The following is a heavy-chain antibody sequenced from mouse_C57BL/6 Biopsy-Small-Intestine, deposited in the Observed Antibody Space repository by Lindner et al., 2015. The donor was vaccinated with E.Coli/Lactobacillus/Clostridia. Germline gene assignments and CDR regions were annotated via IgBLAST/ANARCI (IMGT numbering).Heavy chain of an antibody. J-gene: IGHJ1*01. D-gene: IGHD1-1*01. CDR1: GGTFSSYA. CDR2: IIPIFSTA. V-gene: IGHV1-81*01. Sequence: SVKVSCKASGGTFSSYAISWVRQAPGQGLEWMGGIIPIFSTANYAQKFQGRVTITADESTSTAYMELSSLRSEDTAVYYCARAYRGYSSGWYYYYGMDVWGQGTTVTVSS. CDR3: ARAYRGYSSGWYYYYGMDV.